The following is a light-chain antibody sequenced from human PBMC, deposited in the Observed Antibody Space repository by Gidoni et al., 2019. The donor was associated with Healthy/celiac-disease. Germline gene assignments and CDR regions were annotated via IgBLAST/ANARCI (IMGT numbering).Light chain of an antibody. J-gene: IGKJ1*01. CDR2: AAS. V-gene: IGKV1-39*01. CDR3: QQSSSTWT. Sequence: DIQRTQTPSSLSASVGDRVTITCRASQSISSYLNWYQQKPGKAPKLLIYAASSLQRGVPSRFSGSGSGTDFTLTLSSLQPEDFATYYCQQSSSTWTFGQGTKVEIK. CDR1: QSISSY.